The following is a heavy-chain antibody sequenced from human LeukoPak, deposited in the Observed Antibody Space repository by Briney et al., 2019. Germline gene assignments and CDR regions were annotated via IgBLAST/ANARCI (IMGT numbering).Heavy chain of an antibody. J-gene: IGHJ4*02. Sequence: GGSLRLSCAASGFTFSSYEMNWVRQAPGKGLEWVSAISGSGGSTYYADSVKGRFTISRDNSKNTLYLQMNSLRAEDTAVYYCAKVVRYCSSTSCSAFDYWGQGTLVTVSS. V-gene: IGHV3-23*01. CDR3: AKVVRYCSSTSCSAFDY. CDR1: GFTFSSYE. D-gene: IGHD2-2*01. CDR2: ISGSGGST.